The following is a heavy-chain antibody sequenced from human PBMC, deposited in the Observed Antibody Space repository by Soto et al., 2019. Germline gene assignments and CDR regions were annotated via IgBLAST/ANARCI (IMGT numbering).Heavy chain of an antibody. CDR1: GYTLTELS. D-gene: IGHD6-13*01. J-gene: IGHJ6*02. V-gene: IGHV1-24*01. CDR3: AAGYSSSWYYYYYGMDV. CDR2: FDAEDGET. Sequence: ASVKVSCKVSGYTLTELSMHWVRQAPGKGLEWMGGFDAEDGETIYAQKFQERVTITRDMSTDTAYMELSSLRSEDTAVYYCAAGYSSSWYYYYYGMDVWGQGTTVTVSS.